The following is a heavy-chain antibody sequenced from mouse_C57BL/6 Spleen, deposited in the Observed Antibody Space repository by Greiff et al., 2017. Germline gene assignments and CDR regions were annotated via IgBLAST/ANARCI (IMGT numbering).Heavy chain of an antibody. CDR3: ARGYYGNSWFAY. CDR1: GYTFTSYW. J-gene: IGHJ3*01. V-gene: IGHV1-69*01. D-gene: IGHD2-1*01. Sequence: QVQLQQPGAELVMPGASVKLSCKASGYTFTSYWMHWVKQRPGQGLEWIGEIDPSDSYTNYNQKFKGKSTLTVDKSSSTAYMQLSSLTSEDSAVYYCARGYYGNSWFAYWGQGTLVTVSA. CDR2: IDPSDSYT.